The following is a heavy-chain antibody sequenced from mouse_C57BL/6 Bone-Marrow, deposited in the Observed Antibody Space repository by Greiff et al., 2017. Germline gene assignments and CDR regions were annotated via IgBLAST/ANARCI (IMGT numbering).Heavy chain of an antibody. J-gene: IGHJ4*01. CDR3: ARFITTVVDAMDY. D-gene: IGHD1-1*01. CDR1: GYTFTSYG. CDR2: IYPRSGNT. V-gene: IGHV1-81*01. Sequence: VQLQQSGAELARPGASVKLSCKASGYTFTSYGISWVKQRTGQGLEWIGEIYPRSGNTYYNEKFKGKATLTADKSSSPAYMELRSLTSEDSAVYFCARFITTVVDAMDYWGQGTSVTVSS.